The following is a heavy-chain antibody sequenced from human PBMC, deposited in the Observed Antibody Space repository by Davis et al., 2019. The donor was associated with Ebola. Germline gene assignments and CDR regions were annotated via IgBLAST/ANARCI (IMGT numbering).Heavy chain of an antibody. CDR2: INPSGGST. J-gene: IGHJ4*02. Sequence: AASVKVSCKASGYTFTSYYMHWVRQAPGQGLEWMGIINPSGGSTSYAQKFQGRVTMTRDTSTSTVYMELSSLRSEDTAVYYCARGYCTNVVCYELPVIDYWGQGTLVTVSS. CDR3: ARGYCTNVVCYELPVIDY. CDR1: GYTFTSYY. V-gene: IGHV1-46*01. D-gene: IGHD2-8*01.